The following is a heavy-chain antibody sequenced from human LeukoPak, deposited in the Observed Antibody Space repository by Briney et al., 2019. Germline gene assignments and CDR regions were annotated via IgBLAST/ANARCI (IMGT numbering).Heavy chain of an antibody. J-gene: IGHJ4*02. CDR3: ARGGPYTNPFDY. CDR2: IWYDGSNK. Sequence: PGRSLRLSCAASGFTFSSYGMHWVRQAPGKGLEWVAVIWYDGSNKYYADSVKGRFTISRDNSKNTLYLQMNSLRAEDTAVYYCARGGPYTNPFDYWGQGTLVTVSS. V-gene: IGHV3-33*01. D-gene: IGHD4-11*01. CDR1: GFTFSSYG.